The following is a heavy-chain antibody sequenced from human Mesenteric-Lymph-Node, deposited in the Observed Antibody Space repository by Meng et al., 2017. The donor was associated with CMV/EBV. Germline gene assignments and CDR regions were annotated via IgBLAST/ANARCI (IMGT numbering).Heavy chain of an antibody. V-gene: IGHV7-4-1*02. CDR1: YMFMSYG. CDR2: INTNNGNP. Sequence: YMFMSYGMNWMRQAPGQGLEWMGWINTNNGNPTYAEGFTGRFVFSLDTSVDTAYLQISSLKTEDTAIYYCARSADYYGWGTYQPPDYWGQGTLVTVSS. CDR3: ARSADYYGWGTYQPPDY. D-gene: IGHD3-10*01. J-gene: IGHJ4*02.